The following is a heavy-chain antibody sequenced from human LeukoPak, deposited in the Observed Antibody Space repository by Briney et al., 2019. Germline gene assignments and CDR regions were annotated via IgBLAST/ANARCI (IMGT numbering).Heavy chain of an antibody. D-gene: IGHD2-8*02. CDR3: AKLPDIVLVVYAWYFDL. CDR1: GFTFSSYA. V-gene: IGHV3-23*01. Sequence: GGSLRLPCAASGFTFSSYAMSWVRQAPGKGLEWVSAISGSGGSTYYADSVKGRFTISRDNSKNTLYLQMNSLRAEDTAVYYCAKLPDIVLVVYAWYFDLWGRGTLVTVSS. CDR2: ISGSGGST. J-gene: IGHJ2*01.